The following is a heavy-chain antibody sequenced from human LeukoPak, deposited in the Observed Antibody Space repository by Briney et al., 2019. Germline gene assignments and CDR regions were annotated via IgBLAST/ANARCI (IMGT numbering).Heavy chain of an antibody. CDR3: ASLGSRDF. CDR2: VYTGSA. CDR1: GASISSNNYW. Sequence: SQTLSLTCTVSGASISSNNYWWNWIRQPAGKGLEWIGRVYTGSANYNPSLKSPVDISVDTSKNHFSLKLTSVTAADTAVYYCASLGSRDFWGQGTLVTVSS. J-gene: IGHJ4*02. D-gene: IGHD3-10*01. V-gene: IGHV4-61*02.